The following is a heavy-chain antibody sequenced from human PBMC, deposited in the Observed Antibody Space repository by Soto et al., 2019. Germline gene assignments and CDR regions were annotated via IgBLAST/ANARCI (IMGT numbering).Heavy chain of an antibody. CDR2: IYYSGST. Sequence: PSETLSLTCTVAGGSISSSSYYWGWIRQPPGQGLEWIGSIYYSGSTYYNPSLKSRVTISVDKSKNQFSLKLSSVTAADTAVYYCESRSDYYDSSGYYADYWGQGTLVTVSS. J-gene: IGHJ4*02. CDR1: GGSISSSSYY. CDR3: ESRSDYYDSSGYYADY. V-gene: IGHV4-39*01. D-gene: IGHD3-22*01.